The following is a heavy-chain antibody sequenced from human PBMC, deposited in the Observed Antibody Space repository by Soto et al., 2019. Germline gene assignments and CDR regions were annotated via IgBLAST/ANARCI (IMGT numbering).Heavy chain of an antibody. CDR3: ARNLRYCSSTSCYARVLLWFDP. Sequence: ASVKVSCKASGYTFTSYDINWVRQATGQGLEWMGWMNPNSGNTGYAQKFKGRVTMARNTSLSTAYMELSSLRSEDTAVYYCARNLRYCSSTSCYARVLLWFDPWGQGTLVTVSS. V-gene: IGHV1-8*01. J-gene: IGHJ5*02. CDR2: MNPNSGNT. D-gene: IGHD2-2*01. CDR1: GYTFTSYD.